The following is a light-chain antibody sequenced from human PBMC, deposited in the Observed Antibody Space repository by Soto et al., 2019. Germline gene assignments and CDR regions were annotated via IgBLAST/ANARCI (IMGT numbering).Light chain of an antibody. CDR3: QQYCSSPPFT. CDR1: QSVSSSY. V-gene: IGKV3-20*01. CDR2: GAS. Sequence: EIVLTQSPGTLSLSPGERATLSCRASQSVSSSYLAWYQQKPGKAPRPLIYGASSRATGIPARFSGSGSGTDFTLTISRPVPVDFAVYYCQQYCSSPPFTFGGGTKVESK. J-gene: IGKJ4*01.